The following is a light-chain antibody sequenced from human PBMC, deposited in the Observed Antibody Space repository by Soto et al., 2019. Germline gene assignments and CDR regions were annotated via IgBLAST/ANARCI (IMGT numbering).Light chain of an antibody. V-gene: IGKV3-20*01. CDR2: GAS. Sequence: ENLLTQSPGTLSLSPGEGATLSCRASRGVSANYLAWYQQKPGQAPPLLIYGASIRAAGIPDRFSGSGSGTDFTLTIRRLEPDEFAVYYCQQYGSSPRTFCQGTKVDIK. CDR3: QQYGSSPRT. J-gene: IGKJ1*01. CDR1: RGVSANY.